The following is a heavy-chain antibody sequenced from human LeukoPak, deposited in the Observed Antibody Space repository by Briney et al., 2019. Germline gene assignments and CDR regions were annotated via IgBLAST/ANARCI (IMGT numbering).Heavy chain of an antibody. J-gene: IGHJ4*02. CDR3: ARTGYSYGSFDY. Sequence: GGSLRLSCAASGFTFSSYSMNWVRQAPVKGLEWDSSISSSSSYIYYADSVKGRFTISRDNAKNSLYLQMNSLRAEDTAVYYCARTGYSYGSFDYWGQGTLVTVSS. D-gene: IGHD5-18*01. CDR2: ISSSSSYI. CDR1: GFTFSSYS. V-gene: IGHV3-21*01.